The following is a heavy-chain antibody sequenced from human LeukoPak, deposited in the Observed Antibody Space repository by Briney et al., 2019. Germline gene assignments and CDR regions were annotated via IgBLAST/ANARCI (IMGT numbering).Heavy chain of an antibody. Sequence: PSETLSLTCTVSGYPISSVNYWGGSRQPPGKGLEGIGSTRHSGSTYYNPSLKSRVTISVDTSKNQFSLKLSSVTAADTAVYYCARDSITIFGVVNVVAFDIWGQGTMVTVSS. J-gene: IGHJ3*02. CDR3: ARDSITIFGVVNVVAFDI. CDR2: TRHSGST. CDR1: GYPISSVNY. D-gene: IGHD3-3*01. V-gene: IGHV4-38-2*02.